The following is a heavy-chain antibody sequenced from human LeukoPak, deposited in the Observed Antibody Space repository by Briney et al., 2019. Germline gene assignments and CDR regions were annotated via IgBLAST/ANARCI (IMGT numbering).Heavy chain of an antibody. D-gene: IGHD4-23*01. CDR1: GFTFSSHW. CDR2: INSDGSST. CDR3: AREAYGGNGVDY. V-gene: IGHV3-74*01. Sequence: AGGSLRLSCAASGFTFSSHWMHWVRQAPGKGLVWVSRINSDGSSTSYADSEKGRFTISRDNAKNTLYLQMNSLRAEDTAVYYCAREAYGGNGVDYWGQGTLVTVSS. J-gene: IGHJ4*02.